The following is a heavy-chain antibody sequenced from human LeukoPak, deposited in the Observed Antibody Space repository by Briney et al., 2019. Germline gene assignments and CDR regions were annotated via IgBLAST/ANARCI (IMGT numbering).Heavy chain of an antibody. CDR2: ISFDGSDK. CDR3: AKDASSGWSSPGYYYYGMDV. D-gene: IGHD6-19*01. V-gene: IGHV3-30*18. CDR1: GFTFSSYG. J-gene: IGHJ6*02. Sequence: GGSLRLSCAASGFTFSSYGMHWVRQAPGKGLEWVAVISFDGSDKYYADSVKGRFTISRDNSKNTLYLQMNSLRAEDTAVYNCAKDASSGWSSPGYYYYGMDVWGQGTTVTVSS.